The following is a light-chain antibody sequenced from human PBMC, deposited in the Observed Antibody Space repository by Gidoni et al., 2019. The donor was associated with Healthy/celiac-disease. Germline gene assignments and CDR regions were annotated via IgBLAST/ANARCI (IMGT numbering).Light chain of an antibody. J-gene: IGLJ2*01. CDR1: SSNIGAGYD. V-gene: IGLV1-40*01. CDR3: QSYDSSLSVV. Sequence: QSVLTQPPSVSGATGQRGNISCTGSSSNIGAGYDVHWYQQLPGTAPKLLIYGNSNRPSGVPDRFSGSKSGTSASLAITGLQAEDEADYYCQSYDSSLSVVFGGGTKLTVL. CDR2: GNS.